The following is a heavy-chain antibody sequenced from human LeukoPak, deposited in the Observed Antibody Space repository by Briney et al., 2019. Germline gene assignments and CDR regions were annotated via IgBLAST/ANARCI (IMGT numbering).Heavy chain of an antibody. J-gene: IGHJ6*02. CDR1: GYTFTGYY. V-gene: IGHV1-2*02. CDR3: ASAGIAAAGGFYYYYYGMDV. D-gene: IGHD6-13*01. CDR2: INPNSGGT. Sequence: ASVKVSRKASGYTFTGYYMHWVRQAPGQGLEWMGWINPNSGGTNYAQKFQGRVTMTRDTSISTAYMELSRLRSDDTAVYYCASAGIAAAGGFYYYYYGMDVWGQGTTVTVSS.